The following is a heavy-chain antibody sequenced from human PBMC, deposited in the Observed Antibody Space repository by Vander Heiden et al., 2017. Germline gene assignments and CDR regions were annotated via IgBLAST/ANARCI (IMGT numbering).Heavy chain of an antibody. V-gene: IGHV3-33*01. CDR2: IWYDGSNK. D-gene: IGHD3-22*01. CDR1: GFTFSSYG. CDR3: ARGRMIVVVMDAFDI. J-gene: IGHJ3*02. Sequence: QVQLVESGGGVVQPGRSLRLSCAASGFTFSSYGMHWVRQAPGKGLEWVAVIWYDGSNKYYADSVKGRFTISRDNSKNTLYLQMNSLRAEDTAVYYCARGRMIVVVMDAFDIWGQGTMVTVSS.